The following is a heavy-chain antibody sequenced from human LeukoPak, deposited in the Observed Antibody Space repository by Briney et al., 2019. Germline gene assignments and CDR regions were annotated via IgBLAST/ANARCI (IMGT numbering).Heavy chain of an antibody. CDR3: TRDRAYKTFDY. V-gene: IGHV3-7*04. CDR2: IRPDGSEA. D-gene: IGHD3-16*01. J-gene: IGHJ4*02. Sequence: PGGSLRLSCAASGXTFSSSWMTWVRQASGKGLEWVAVIRPDGSEAAYVDSVIGRFTISRDNAKNSLFLQMISLRVEDTAVYYCTRDRAYKTFDYWGQGALVTVSS. CDR1: GXTFSSSW.